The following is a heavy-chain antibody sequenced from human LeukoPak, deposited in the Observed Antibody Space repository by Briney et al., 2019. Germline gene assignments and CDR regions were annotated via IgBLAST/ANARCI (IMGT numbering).Heavy chain of an antibody. D-gene: IGHD2-15*01. CDR1: GGTFSGYY. V-gene: IGHV4-34*01. Sequence: SETLSLTCAVYGGTFSGYYWSWIRQPPGKGLEWIGSIYYGGNTYYNPSLKSRVTISVDTSKNQFSLKLSSMIAADTAVYYCASFRTDEAAFDYWGQGTLVTVSS. CDR3: ASFRTDEAAFDY. CDR2: IYYGGNT. J-gene: IGHJ4*02.